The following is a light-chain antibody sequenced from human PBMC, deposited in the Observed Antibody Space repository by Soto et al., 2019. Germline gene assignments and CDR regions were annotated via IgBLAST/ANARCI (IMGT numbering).Light chain of an antibody. Sequence: QSALTQPPSASGTPGQRVTISCSGSSSNIGTNYVSWYQQLPGTAPKLLIYSSNQRPSGVPDRFSGSKSGTSASLAISGLRSEDEADYYCAAWDDSLSVFGTGTKVTVL. CDR2: SSN. CDR3: AAWDDSLSV. CDR1: SSNIGTNY. V-gene: IGLV1-47*02. J-gene: IGLJ1*01.